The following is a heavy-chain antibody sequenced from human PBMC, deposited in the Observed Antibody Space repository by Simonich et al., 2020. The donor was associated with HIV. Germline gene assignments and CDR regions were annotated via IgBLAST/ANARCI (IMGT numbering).Heavy chain of an antibody. CDR1: GFTFSSYS. CDR3: ARDGRKGSSTSCSDY. J-gene: IGHJ4*02. V-gene: IGHV3-21*01. D-gene: IGHD2-2*01. Sequence: EVQLVESGGGLVKPGGSLRLSCAASGFTFSSYSMNWVRQAPGKGLEWVSSINNSSSYIYYADSVKGRFTSSRDNTKNSLYLQMNSLRAEDTAVYYCARDGRKGSSTSCSDYWGQGTLVTVSS. CDR2: INNSSSYI.